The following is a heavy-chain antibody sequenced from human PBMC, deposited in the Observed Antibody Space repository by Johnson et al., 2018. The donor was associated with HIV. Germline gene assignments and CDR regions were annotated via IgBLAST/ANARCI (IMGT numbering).Heavy chain of an antibody. CDR2: ISYDGSNK. CDR1: GFTFSSYA. Sequence: QVQLVESGGGVVQPGRSLRLSCVASGFTFSSYAMHWVRQAPGKGLAWVAVISYDGSNKYYADSVKGRFTISRDNSKNTLYLQMNSLRAEDTAVYYCAKDMGSYQLLYAFDIWGQGTMVTVSS. J-gene: IGHJ3*02. V-gene: IGHV3-30*04. CDR3: AKDMGSYQLLYAFDI. D-gene: IGHD2-2*02.